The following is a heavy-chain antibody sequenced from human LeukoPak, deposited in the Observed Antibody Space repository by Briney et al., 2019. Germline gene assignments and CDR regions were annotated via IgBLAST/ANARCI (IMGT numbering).Heavy chain of an antibody. J-gene: IGHJ4*02. CDR3: ARAPGYYFDY. CDR1: GFTFSSYS. CDR2: IYSGGST. D-gene: IGHD3-9*01. V-gene: IGHV3-53*01. Sequence: GGSLRLSCAASGFTFSSYSMSWVRQAPGKGLEWVSVIYSGGSTYYADSVKGRFTISRDNFKNTLYLQMNSLRAEDTAVYYCARAPGYYFDYWGQGTLVTVSS.